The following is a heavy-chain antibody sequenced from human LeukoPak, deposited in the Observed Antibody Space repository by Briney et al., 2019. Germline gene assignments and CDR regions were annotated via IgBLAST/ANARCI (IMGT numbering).Heavy chain of an antibody. D-gene: IGHD3-22*01. CDR3: AISRYYDSSGYYYNHFQH. V-gene: IGHV1-69*05. CDR1: GGTFSSYA. CDR2: IIPIFGTA. Sequence: ASVKVSCKASGGTFSSYAISWVRQAPGQGLEWMGGIIPIFGTANYAQKFQGRVTITTVESTSTAYMELSSLRSEDTAVYYCAISRYYDSSGYYYNHFQHWGQGTLVTVSS. J-gene: IGHJ1*01.